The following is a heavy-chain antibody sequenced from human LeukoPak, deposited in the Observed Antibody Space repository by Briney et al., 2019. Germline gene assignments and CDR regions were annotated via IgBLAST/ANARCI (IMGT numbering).Heavy chain of an antibody. CDR1: GYSISSGYY. CDR3: ASAPPVYPFDY. D-gene: IGHD1-14*01. Sequence: SETLSLTCTVSGYSISSGYYWGWIRQPPGKGLEWIGSIYHSGSTYYNPSLKSRVTISVDTSKNQFSLKLSSVTAADTAVYYCASAPPVYPFDYWGQGTLVTVSS. CDR2: IYHSGST. V-gene: IGHV4-38-2*02. J-gene: IGHJ4*02.